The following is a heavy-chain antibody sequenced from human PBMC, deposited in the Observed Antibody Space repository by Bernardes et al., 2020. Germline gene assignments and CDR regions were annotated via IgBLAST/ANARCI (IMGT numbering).Heavy chain of an antibody. V-gene: IGHV4-34*01. CDR2: ISYSGIT. J-gene: IGHJ4*02. CDR1: GGSLSDYY. Sequence: SETLSLTCAVHGGSLSDYYWHWIRQPPGKGLEWIGEISYSGITNYNPSLNSRVTISVDTSKRQFPLKLNSVTAADTAVYYCARFGVAAAGTSLDSWGQGTLVNVSS. CDR3: ARFGVAAAGTSLDS. D-gene: IGHD6-13*01.